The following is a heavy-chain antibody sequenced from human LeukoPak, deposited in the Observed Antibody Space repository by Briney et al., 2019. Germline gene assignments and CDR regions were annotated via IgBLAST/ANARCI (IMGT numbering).Heavy chain of an antibody. V-gene: IGHV4-59*08. Sequence: SYTLSLTCTGSGGSISSYYWSWIRQPPGKGLEWIGYIYYSGSTNYNPSLKSRVTISVDTSKNQFSLKLSSVTAADTAVYYCARLEGGIVVVVADWGQGTLVTVSS. CDR2: IYYSGST. J-gene: IGHJ4*02. CDR1: GGSISSYY. CDR3: ARLEGGIVVVVAD. D-gene: IGHD2-15*01.